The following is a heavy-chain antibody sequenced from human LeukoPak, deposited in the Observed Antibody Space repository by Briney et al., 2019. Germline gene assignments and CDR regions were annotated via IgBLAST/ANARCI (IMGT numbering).Heavy chain of an antibody. Sequence: SGPTLVKPTQNLTLTCTFSGFSLSTSGVGVGWIRQPPGKALEWLALIYWNDDKRYSPSLKSRLTITKDTSKNQVVLTMTNMDPVDTATYYCAHSRRYQLPSLYDYWGQGTLVTVSS. CDR3: AHSRRYQLPSLYDY. CDR1: GFSLSTSGVG. J-gene: IGHJ4*02. V-gene: IGHV2-5*01. CDR2: IYWNDDK. D-gene: IGHD2-2*01.